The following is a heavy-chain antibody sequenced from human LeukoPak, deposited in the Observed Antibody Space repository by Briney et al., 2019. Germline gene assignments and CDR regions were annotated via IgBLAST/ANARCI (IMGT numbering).Heavy chain of an antibody. D-gene: IGHD3-16*01. CDR1: RAPFSTYA. CDR2: IIAIFGKA. Sequence: GPSVKASCKAARAPFSTYAISRGRQSPGQRLRWMSGIIAIFGKANYAQKFQSIVTITADESTSTAYIELSSLKSEDKAVYYCARGYGGYFDYWGQGTLVTVSS. V-gene: IGHV1-69*13. CDR3: ARGYGGYFDY. J-gene: IGHJ4*02.